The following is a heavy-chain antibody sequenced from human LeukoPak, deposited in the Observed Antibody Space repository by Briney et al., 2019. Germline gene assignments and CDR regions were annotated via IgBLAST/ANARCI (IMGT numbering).Heavy chain of an antibody. CDR2: IKSKTDGGTT. CDR1: GFTFSNAW. J-gene: IGHJ4*02. Sequence: GGSLRLSCAASGFTFSNAWMSWVRQAPGKGLEGVGRIKSKTDGGTTDYAAPVKGRFTISRDDSKNTLYLQMNSLKTEDTAVYYCTTWYSSGWYSPGVDYWGQGTLVTVSS. D-gene: IGHD6-19*01. V-gene: IGHV3-15*01. CDR3: TTWYSSGWYSPGVDY.